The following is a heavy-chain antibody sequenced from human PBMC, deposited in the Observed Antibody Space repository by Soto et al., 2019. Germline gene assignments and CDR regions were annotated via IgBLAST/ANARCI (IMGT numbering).Heavy chain of an antibody. CDR3: ARVPVAVAATEDYYGLDV. D-gene: IGHD2-15*01. CDR1: GVSITSYY. V-gene: IGHV4-4*07. CDR2: INTDGLS. J-gene: IGHJ6*02. Sequence: KPSETLSLTCSVSGVSITSYYRSWIRQSAGGGLEWMGRINTDGLSTYSPSFKSRLTMSLDTSKNHVSLRLISVTAADTAVYFCARVPVAVAATEDYYGLDVWGQGTTVTVSS.